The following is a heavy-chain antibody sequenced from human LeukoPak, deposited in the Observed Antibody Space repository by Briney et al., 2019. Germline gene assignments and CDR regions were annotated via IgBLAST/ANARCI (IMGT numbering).Heavy chain of an antibody. J-gene: IGHJ4*02. CDR3: ARGSGPGGY. Sequence: TSETLSLTCAVYGGAFSGYYWSWIRQPPGKGLEWIGEINHSGSTNYNPSLKSRVTISVDTSKNQFSLKLSSVTAADTAVYYCARGSGPGGYWGQGTLVTVSS. D-gene: IGHD3-10*01. CDR1: GGAFSGYY. V-gene: IGHV4-34*01. CDR2: INHSGST.